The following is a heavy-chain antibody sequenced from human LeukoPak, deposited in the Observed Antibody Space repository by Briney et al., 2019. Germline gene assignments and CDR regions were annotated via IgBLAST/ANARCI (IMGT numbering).Heavy chain of an antibody. CDR2: IPPNSGGT. Sequence: ASVKVSCKASGYTFTGYYMHWVRQAPGQGLEWMGWIPPNSGGTNYAQKFQGRVTMTRDTSISTAYMELSRLRSDDTAVYYCAVAARHGHYFDYWGQGTLVTVSS. J-gene: IGHJ4*02. D-gene: IGHD6-6*01. CDR1: GYTFTGYY. CDR3: AVAARHGHYFDY. V-gene: IGHV1-2*02.